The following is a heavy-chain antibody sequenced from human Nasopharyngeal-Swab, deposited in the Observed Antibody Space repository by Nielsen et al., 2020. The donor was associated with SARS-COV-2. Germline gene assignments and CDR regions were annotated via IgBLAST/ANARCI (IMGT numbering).Heavy chain of an antibody. CDR2: INHSGST. D-gene: IGHD3-10*01. Sequence: WIHQPPGKGLEWIGEINHSGSTNYDPSLKSRVTISVDTSKNQFSLKLSSVTAADTAVYYCARGRARITMVRGVKQQHFDYWGQGTLVTVSS. J-gene: IGHJ4*02. CDR3: ARGRARITMVRGVKQQHFDY. V-gene: IGHV4-34*01.